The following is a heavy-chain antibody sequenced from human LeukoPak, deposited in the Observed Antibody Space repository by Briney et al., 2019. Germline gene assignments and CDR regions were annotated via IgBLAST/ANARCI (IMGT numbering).Heavy chain of an antibody. CDR1: GGTFSSYA. Sequence: SVKVSCKASGGTFSSYAISWVRQAPGQGLEWMGGIIPIFGTANYAQKFQGRVTITADESTSTAYMELRSLRSDDTAVYYCASMGTTGYYYYGMDVWGQGTTVTVSS. J-gene: IGHJ6*02. CDR3: ASMGTTGYYYYGMDV. V-gene: IGHV1-69*01. CDR2: IIPIFGTA. D-gene: IGHD4-17*01.